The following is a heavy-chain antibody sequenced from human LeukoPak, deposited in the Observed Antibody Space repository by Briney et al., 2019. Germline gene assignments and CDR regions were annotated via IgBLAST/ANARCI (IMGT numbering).Heavy chain of an antibody. CDR3: ARDSSYCSSTSCRPMDV. Sequence: GASVKVSCKASGYTFTSYGISWVRQAPGQGLEWMGWISAYNGNTNYAQKLQGRVTMTTDTSTSTAYMELRNLRSDDTAVYYCARDSSYCSSTSCRPMDVWGQGTTVTVSS. D-gene: IGHD2-2*01. V-gene: IGHV1-18*01. CDR2: ISAYNGNT. CDR1: GYTFTSYG. J-gene: IGHJ6*02.